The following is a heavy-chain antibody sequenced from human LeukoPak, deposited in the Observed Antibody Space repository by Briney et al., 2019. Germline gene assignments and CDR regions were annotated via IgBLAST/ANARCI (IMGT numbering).Heavy chain of an antibody. J-gene: IGHJ6*02. V-gene: IGHV1-3*01. CDR1: GYTFTSYA. CDR2: INAGNGNT. CDR3: ARLRSSSAYYGMDV. D-gene: IGHD6-6*01. Sequence: ASVKVSCKASGYTFTSYAMHWVRQAPGQRLEWMGWINAGNGNTKYSQKFQGRVTITRDTSASTAYMELSSLRSEDTAVYYCARLRSSSAYYGMDVWGQGTTVTVSS.